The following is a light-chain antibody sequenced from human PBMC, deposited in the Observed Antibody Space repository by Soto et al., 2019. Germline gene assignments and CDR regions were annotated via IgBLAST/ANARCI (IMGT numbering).Light chain of an antibody. J-gene: IGKJ2*01. CDR1: QSVTSTY. CDR2: GRS. CDR3: QQFDSSRIYI. Sequence: EILLTQSPGTLSLSPGETATLSCRSSQSVTSTYLAWYQQRPGQSPRLIIYGRSTRDTGFPDRFSGGGSGTDVTHPISRVQPEDSAVFYCHCQQFDSSRIYIFGQGTKLEI. V-gene: IGKV3-20*01.